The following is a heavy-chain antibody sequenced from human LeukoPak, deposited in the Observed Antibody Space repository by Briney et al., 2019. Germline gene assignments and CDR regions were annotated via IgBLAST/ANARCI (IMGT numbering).Heavy chain of an antibody. J-gene: IGHJ4*02. V-gene: IGHV3-21*01. CDR1: GFTFSSYS. D-gene: IGHD2-15*01. Sequence: GGSLRLSCAASGFTFSSYSMNWVRQAPGKGLEWVSSISSSSSYIYYADSVKGRFTISRDNAKSTLYLQLNSLRAEDTAVYYCARVLVGSATFDYWGQGILVTVSS. CDR3: ARVLVGSATFDY. CDR2: ISSSSSYI.